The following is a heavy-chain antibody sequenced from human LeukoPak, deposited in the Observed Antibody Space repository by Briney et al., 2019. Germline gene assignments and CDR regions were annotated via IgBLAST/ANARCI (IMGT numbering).Heavy chain of an antibody. CDR3: ARHVPAGLFGVSAFDI. V-gene: IGHV4-61*02. CDR2: IYTSGST. J-gene: IGHJ3*02. Sequence: PSETLSLTCTVSGGSISSGSYYWSWIRQPAGKGLEWIGRIYTSGSTNYNPSLKSRVTISVDTSKNQFSLKLSSVTAADTAVYYCARHVPAGLFGVSAFDIWGQGTMVTVSS. CDR1: GGSISSGSYY. D-gene: IGHD2-21*01.